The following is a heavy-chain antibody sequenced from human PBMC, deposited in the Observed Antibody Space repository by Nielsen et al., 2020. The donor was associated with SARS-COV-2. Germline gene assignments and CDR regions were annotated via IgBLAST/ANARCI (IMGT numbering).Heavy chain of an antibody. J-gene: IGHJ4*02. Sequence: GESLKISCAASGFTFSDYYMSWIRQAPGKGLEWVSYISSSGSTIYYADSVKGRFTISRDNAKNSLYLQMNSLRAEDTAVYYCARDSLGEVLCDYWGQGTLVTVSS. D-gene: IGHD3-16*01. CDR3: ARDSLGEVLCDY. CDR1: GFTFSDYY. CDR2: ISSSGSTI. V-gene: IGHV3-11*04.